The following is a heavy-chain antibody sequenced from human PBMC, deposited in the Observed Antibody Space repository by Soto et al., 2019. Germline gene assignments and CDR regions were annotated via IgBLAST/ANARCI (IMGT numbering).Heavy chain of an antibody. V-gene: IGHV4-59*01. CDR3: ARETPWAKYGMDV. Sequence: SQTLSLTCTVSGGSISSYYWSWIRQPPGKGLEWIGYIYYSGSTNYNPSLKSRVTISVDTSKNQFSLKLSSVTAADTAVYYCARETPWAKYGMDVWGQGTTVTVSS. CDR1: GGSISSYY. CDR2: IYYSGST. J-gene: IGHJ6*02.